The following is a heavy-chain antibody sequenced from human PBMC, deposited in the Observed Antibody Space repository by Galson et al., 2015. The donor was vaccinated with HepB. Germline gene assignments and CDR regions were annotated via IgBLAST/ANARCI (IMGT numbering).Heavy chain of an antibody. CDR2: IKQDGSEK. CDR3: ARAQVAYCSSTSCYRSYYYYYMDV. J-gene: IGHJ6*03. Sequence: SLRLSCAASGFTFSSYRMSWVRQAPGKGLEWVANIKQDGSEKYYVDSVKGRFTISRDNAKNSLYLQMNSLRAEDTAVYYCARAQVAYCSSTSCYRSYYYYYMDVWGKGTTVTVSS. CDR1: GFTFSSYR. V-gene: IGHV3-7*01. D-gene: IGHD2-2*02.